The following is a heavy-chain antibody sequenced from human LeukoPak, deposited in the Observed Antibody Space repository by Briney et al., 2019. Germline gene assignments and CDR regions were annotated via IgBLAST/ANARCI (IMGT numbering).Heavy chain of an antibody. CDR3: TTAPSGYAYMNGWHLDY. CDR1: GFTFNYAW. CDR2: TKSKTDGETT. V-gene: IGHV3-15*01. J-gene: IGHJ4*02. D-gene: IGHD5-18*01. Sequence: GGFLRLTCAASGFTFNYAWMSWVRQAPGKGLEWVGRTKSKTDGETTDYAAPVKGMFTISRDDSKNTLYLQMNSLKTEDTALYYCTTAPSGYAYMNGWHLDYWGQGALVTVSS.